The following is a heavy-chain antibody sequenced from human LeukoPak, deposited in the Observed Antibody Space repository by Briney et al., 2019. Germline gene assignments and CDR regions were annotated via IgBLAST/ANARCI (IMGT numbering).Heavy chain of an antibody. Sequence: GGSLRLSCAASGFTFSSYAMSWVRQAPGKGLEWVSAISGSGGSTYYADTVKGRFTISRDNSKNTLYLQMNSLRAEDTAVYYCAKDLGAGPYGPDYWGQGTLVTVSS. CDR1: GFTFSSYA. CDR2: ISGSGGST. D-gene: IGHD4-17*01. J-gene: IGHJ4*02. CDR3: AKDLGAGPYGPDY. V-gene: IGHV3-23*01.